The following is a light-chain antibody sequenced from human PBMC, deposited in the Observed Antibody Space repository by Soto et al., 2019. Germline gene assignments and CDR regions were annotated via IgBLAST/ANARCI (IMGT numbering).Light chain of an antibody. CDR2: EGD. CDR3: CSFARSSSFYA. J-gene: IGLJ1*01. CDR1: SSDVGSSNL. V-gene: IGLV2-23*01. Sequence: QSVLTQPASVSGSPGQSITISCSGTSSDVGSSNLVSWYQQHPGKAPKLIIFEGDRRPSGVSGRFSGSKSGNTAPLTISGLQAEDEADYYCCSFARSSSFYAFGTGTKVTVL.